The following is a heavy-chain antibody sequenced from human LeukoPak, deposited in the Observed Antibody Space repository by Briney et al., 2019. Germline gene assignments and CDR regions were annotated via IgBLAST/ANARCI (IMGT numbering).Heavy chain of an antibody. Sequence: GGSLRLSCAASGFTFSSYWMSWVRQAPGKGLEWVANIKQDGSEKYYVDSVKGRFTISRDNAENSLYLQMNSLRAEDTAVYYCARYDTGHLSNWFDPWGQGTLVTVSS. CDR1: GFTFSSYW. CDR3: ARYDTGHLSNWFDP. V-gene: IGHV3-7*01. J-gene: IGHJ5*02. CDR2: IKQDGSEK. D-gene: IGHD1-1*01.